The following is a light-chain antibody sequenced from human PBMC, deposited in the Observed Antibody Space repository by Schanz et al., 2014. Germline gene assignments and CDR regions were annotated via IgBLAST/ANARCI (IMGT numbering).Light chain of an antibody. CDR2: GNS. V-gene: IGLV1-40*01. CDR3: AAWDDSLNGRV. J-gene: IGLJ3*02. CDR1: SSNIGAGYD. Sequence: QSVLTQPPSVSGAPGQRVTVSCTGGSSNIGAGYDVHWYQQLPGTAPRLLIHGNSNRPSGVPDRFSGSKSGTSASLAISGLRSEDEADYYCAAWDDSLNGRVFGGGTKLTVL.